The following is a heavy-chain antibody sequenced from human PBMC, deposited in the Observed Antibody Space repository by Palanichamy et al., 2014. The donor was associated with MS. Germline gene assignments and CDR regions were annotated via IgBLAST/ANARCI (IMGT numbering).Heavy chain of an antibody. CDR1: GGSISSYY. V-gene: IGHV4-59*08. CDR2: IYYSGRK. CDR3: ARREGSSWSFDY. D-gene: IGHD6-13*01. Sequence: QVQLQESGPGLVKPSETLSLTCTVSGGSISSYYWTWIRQPPGKGLEWIGYIYHSGTNIYYSGRKNYNPSLKSRVTISADTSKNQFSLKLSSVTAADTAVYYCARREGSSWSFDYWGQGTPVTVSS. J-gene: IGHJ4*02.